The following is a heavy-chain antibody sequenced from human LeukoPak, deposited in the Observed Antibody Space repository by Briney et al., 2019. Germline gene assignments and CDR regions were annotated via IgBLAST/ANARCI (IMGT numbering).Heavy chain of an antibody. CDR2: ISGSGGST. Sequence: PGWSLRLSCAASGFTFISYAMSWVRQAPGKGLEWVSAISGSGGSTYYADSVKGRFTISRDNSKNTLYLQMNSLRAEDTAVYYCAKSTEGYSYGPFDYWGQGTLVTVSS. CDR3: AKSTEGYSYGPFDY. CDR1: GFTFISYA. D-gene: IGHD5-18*01. V-gene: IGHV3-23*01. J-gene: IGHJ4*02.